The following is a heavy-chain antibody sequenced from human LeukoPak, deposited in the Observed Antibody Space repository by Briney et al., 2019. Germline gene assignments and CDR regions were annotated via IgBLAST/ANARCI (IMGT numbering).Heavy chain of an antibody. V-gene: IGHV1-69*13. Sequence: GASVKVSCKASGGTFSSYAISWVRQAPGQGLEWMGGIIPIFGTANYAQKFQGRVTITADESTSTAYMELSSLRSEDTAVYYCANTPYYYDSGQLNHFDYWGQGPLVTVSS. CDR2: IIPIFGTA. J-gene: IGHJ4*02. CDR3: ANTPYYYDSGQLNHFDY. D-gene: IGHD3-22*01. CDR1: GGTFSSYA.